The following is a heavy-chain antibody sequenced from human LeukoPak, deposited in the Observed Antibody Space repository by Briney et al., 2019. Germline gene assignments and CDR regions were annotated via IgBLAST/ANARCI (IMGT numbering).Heavy chain of an antibody. J-gene: IGHJ4*02. CDR2: INHSGST. CDR3: AGSPVGATLYGGY. CDR1: GGSFSGYY. V-gene: IGHV4-34*01. Sequence: SETLSLTCAVYGGSFSGYYWSWIRQPPGKGLEWIGEINHSGSTNYNPSLKSRVTISVDRSKNQFSLKLSSVTAADTAVYYCAGSPVGATLYGGYWGQGTLVTVSS. D-gene: IGHD1-26*01.